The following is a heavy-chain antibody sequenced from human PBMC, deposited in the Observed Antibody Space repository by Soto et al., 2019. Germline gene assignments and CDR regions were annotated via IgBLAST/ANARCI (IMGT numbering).Heavy chain of an antibody. Sequence: GASVKVSCKASGYTFSTYGMHWVRQAPGQSLERMGWLNGGTGQTRYSQRFQGRVIITRDTSASTGYMELSSLRSEDTAVYYCARGKGMEENYFYYGLDIWGQGTTVTVSS. J-gene: IGHJ6*02. V-gene: IGHV1-3*01. CDR3: ARGKGMEENYFYYGLDI. CDR1: GYTFSTYG. D-gene: IGHD1-1*01. CDR2: LNGGTGQT.